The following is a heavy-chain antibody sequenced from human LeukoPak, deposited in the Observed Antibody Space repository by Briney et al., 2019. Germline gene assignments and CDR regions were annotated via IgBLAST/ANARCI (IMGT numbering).Heavy chain of an antibody. CDR3: ASQHAVAIAPGAPAYYYYYYGMDV. CDR1: GGTFSSYA. J-gene: IGHJ6*02. CDR2: IIPIFGTA. D-gene: IGHD6-19*01. Sequence: GASVKVSCKASGGTFSSYAISWVRQAPGQGLEWMGGIIPIFGTANYAQKFQGRVTITADESTSTAYMELSSLRSEDTAVYYCASQHAVAIAPGAPAYYYYYYGMDVWGQGTTVTVSS. V-gene: IGHV1-69*13.